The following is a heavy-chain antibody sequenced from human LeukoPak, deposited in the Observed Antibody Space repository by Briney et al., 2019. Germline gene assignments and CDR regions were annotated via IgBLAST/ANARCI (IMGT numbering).Heavy chain of an antibody. CDR3: ARRIVVKNWFDP. J-gene: IGHJ5*02. Sequence: PQTLSLTCAVSGGSISSGGYSWSWIRQPPGKGLEWIGYIYHSGSTYYNPSLKSRVTISVDRSKNQFSLKLSSVTAADTAVYYCARRIVVKNWFDPWGQGTLVTVSS. CDR1: GGSISSGGYS. CDR2: IYHSGST. V-gene: IGHV4-30-2*01. D-gene: IGHD2-21*01.